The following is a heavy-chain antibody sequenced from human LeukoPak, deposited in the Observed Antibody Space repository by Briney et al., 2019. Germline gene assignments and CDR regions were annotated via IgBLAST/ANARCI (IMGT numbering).Heavy chain of an antibody. V-gene: IGHV3-30*02. Sequence: TGGSLRLSCAASGFTFSSYGMHWVRQAPGKGLEWVAFIRYDGSNKYYADSVKGRFTISRDNSKNTLYLQMNSLRAEDTAVYYCVSPYGSGSVNWGQGTLVTVSS. CDR3: VSPYGSGSVN. J-gene: IGHJ4*02. D-gene: IGHD3-10*01. CDR2: IRYDGSNK. CDR1: GFTFSSYG.